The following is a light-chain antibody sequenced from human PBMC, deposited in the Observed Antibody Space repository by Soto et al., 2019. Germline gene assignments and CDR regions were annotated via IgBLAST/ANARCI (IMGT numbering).Light chain of an antibody. CDR1: QSLLHSNGYDY. J-gene: IGKJ4*01. CDR2: LGS. V-gene: IGKV2-28*01. CDR3: MHAVQTPGT. Sequence: DIVMTQSPLSLPVTPGEPASISCRSSQSLLHSNGYDYLDWYLQKPGQSPQLLIYLGSNRASGGPDRLSGSGSGTDFTLKISRVEAEDVGVYYCMHAVQTPGTFGGGTKVEIK.